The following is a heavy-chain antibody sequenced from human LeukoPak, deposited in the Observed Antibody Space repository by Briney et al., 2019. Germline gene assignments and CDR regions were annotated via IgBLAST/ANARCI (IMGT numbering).Heavy chain of an antibody. V-gene: IGHV4-39*07. J-gene: IGHJ3*02. CDR3: ARLPGLLLRYFDWLGGAFDI. CDR1: GGSISSSSYY. D-gene: IGHD3-9*01. CDR2: IYHSGCT. Sequence: SETLSLTCTVSGGSISSSSYYWGWIRQPPGKGLEWIGSIYHSGCTSYNPSLKSRVTISVDTSKNQFSLKLSSVTAADTAVYYCARLPGLLLRYFDWLGGAFDIWGQGTMVTVSS.